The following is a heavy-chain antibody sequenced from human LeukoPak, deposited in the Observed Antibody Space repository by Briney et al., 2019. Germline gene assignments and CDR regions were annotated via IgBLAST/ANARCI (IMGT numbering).Heavy chain of an antibody. D-gene: IGHD1-26*01. V-gene: IGHV4-4*07. CDR3: ARTSGNFFDY. CDR2: FYVSGST. CDR1: GGSFREHY. J-gene: IGHJ4*02. Sequence: SETLSLTCTVSGGSFREHYWSWIRQFAGKGLEWIGRFYVSGSTKYNPSLKSRVTVSVDTSKNQFSLKLTSVTAADTAVYYCARTSGNFFDYWGQGILLTVSS.